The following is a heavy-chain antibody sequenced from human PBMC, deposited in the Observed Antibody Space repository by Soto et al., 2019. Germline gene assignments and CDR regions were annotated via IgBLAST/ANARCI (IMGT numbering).Heavy chain of an antibody. CDR3: PRACLVGLTTWDYFDY. CDR2: ISDRWST. V-gene: IGHV4-59*01. J-gene: IGHJ4*02. Sequence: SETLSLTGNVSAGSISNYYWNWIRQPPGKTLEWIGYISDRWSTKHTPSLMSRVTISADMSKNQGSLKVKCGAAADTAIYYCPRACLVGLTTWDYFDYWGQGTLVTVSS. CDR1: AGSISNYY. D-gene: IGHD1-1*01.